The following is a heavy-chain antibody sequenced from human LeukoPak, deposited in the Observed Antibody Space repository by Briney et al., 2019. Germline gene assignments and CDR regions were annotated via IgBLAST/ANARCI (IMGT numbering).Heavy chain of an antibody. CDR2: ISKSGAT. CDR3: ARDVVVTSSPHAFYI. V-gene: IGHV4-31*02. J-gene: IGHJ3*02. Sequence: SQTLSLTCALSRDSVTSGGYYWTWTRHHPGEGLECIGYISKSGATTFNTPLKTRDSISVDTSHKQFSLRLTSVTAADTVVYYCARDVVVTSSPHAFYIWGEGTTVTVSS. CDR1: RDSVTSGGYY. D-gene: IGHD2-21*02.